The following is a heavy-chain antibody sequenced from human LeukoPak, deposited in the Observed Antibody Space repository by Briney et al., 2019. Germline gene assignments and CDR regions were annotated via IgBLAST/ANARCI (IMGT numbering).Heavy chain of an antibody. Sequence: SETLSLTCTVSGDSIRNLHWWSWVRQDPGKGLEWIGEIFESGSTNYSPSLKSRVSLSVDKSKNQFSLKLNSVTAADTAVYFCARGTKGFGRIYLDYWGQGALVTVSS. CDR2: IFESGST. CDR3: ARGTKGFGRIYLDY. J-gene: IGHJ4*02. D-gene: IGHD2/OR15-2a*01. V-gene: IGHV4-4*02. CDR1: GDSIRNLHW.